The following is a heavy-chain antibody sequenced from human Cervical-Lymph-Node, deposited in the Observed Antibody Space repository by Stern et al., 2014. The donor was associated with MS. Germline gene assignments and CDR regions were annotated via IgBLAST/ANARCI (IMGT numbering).Heavy chain of an antibody. CDR3: AKGGSGSYLD. V-gene: IGHV3-30*04. J-gene: IGHJ4*02. CDR1: GFAFRRYA. D-gene: IGHD1-26*01. Sequence: QMQLVQSGGGVVQPGRSLRLSCAASGFAFRRYALHWVRQAPGKGLEWVALISYDGRDKYYADSVKGRFTVSRSNSSNTVELETSSLRHEDTAVYYSAKGGSGSYLDWGQGSLVTVSS. CDR2: ISYDGRDK.